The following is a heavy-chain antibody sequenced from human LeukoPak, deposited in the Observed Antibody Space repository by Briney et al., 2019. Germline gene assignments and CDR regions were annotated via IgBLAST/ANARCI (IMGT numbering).Heavy chain of an antibody. Sequence: SETLSLTCTVSGGSISSSSYYWGWIRQPPGKGLEWIGSIYYSGSTYYNPSLKSRVTISVDTSKNQFSLKLSSVTAADTAVYYCARNVGYSYGSFDYWGQGTLVTVSS. CDR1: GGSISSSSYY. D-gene: IGHD5-18*01. CDR2: IYYSGST. V-gene: IGHV4-39*01. CDR3: ARNVGYSYGSFDY. J-gene: IGHJ4*02.